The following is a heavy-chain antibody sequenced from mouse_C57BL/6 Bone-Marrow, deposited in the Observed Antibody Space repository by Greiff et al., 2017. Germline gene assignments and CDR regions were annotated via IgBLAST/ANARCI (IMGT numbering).Heavy chain of an antibody. CDR3: ARTLYYDLDYYAMDY. CDR1: GYAFTNYL. V-gene: IGHV1-54*01. D-gene: IGHD2-4*01. Sequence: QVQLQQSGAELVRPGTSVKVSCKASGYAFTNYLIEWVQQRPGQGLEWIGVINPGSGGTNYNEKFKGKATLTADKSSSTAYMQLSSLTSEDSAVYFCARTLYYDLDYYAMDYWGQGTSVTVSS. J-gene: IGHJ4*01. CDR2: INPGSGGT.